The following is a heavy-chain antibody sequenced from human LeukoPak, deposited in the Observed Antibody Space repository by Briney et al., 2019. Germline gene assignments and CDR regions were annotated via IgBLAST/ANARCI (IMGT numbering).Heavy chain of an antibody. V-gene: IGHV1-46*01. Sequence: GASVKVSCKASGYTFTTYYMHWVRQAPGQGLEWMGIINPSGGSTSYAQKFQGRVTMTTDTSTSTAYMELRSLRSEDTAVYYCARFTVTTGSMDAFDIWGQGTMVTVSS. CDR1: GYTFTTYY. J-gene: IGHJ3*02. D-gene: IGHD4-17*01. CDR2: INPSGGST. CDR3: ARFTVTTGSMDAFDI.